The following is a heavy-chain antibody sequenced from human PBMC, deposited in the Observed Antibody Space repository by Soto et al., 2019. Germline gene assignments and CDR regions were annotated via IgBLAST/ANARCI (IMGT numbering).Heavy chain of an antibody. V-gene: IGHV1-69*02. J-gene: IGHJ4*02. CDR1: GGTFSSYT. CDR2: IIPILGIA. D-gene: IGHD2-15*01. Sequence: QVQLVQSGAEVKKPGSSVKVSCKASGGTFSSYTISWVRQAPGQGLEWMGRIIPILGIANYAQKFQGRVTITADKYTSTAYMELSSLRSEDTAVYYCAGVGYCSGGSCYVLDYWGQGTLVTVSS. CDR3: AGVGYCSGGSCYVLDY.